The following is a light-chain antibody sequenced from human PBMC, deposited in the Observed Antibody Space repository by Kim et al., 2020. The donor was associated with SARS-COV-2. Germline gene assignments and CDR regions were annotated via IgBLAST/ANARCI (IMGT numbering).Light chain of an antibody. V-gene: IGLV2-14*03. CDR1: SRDVGGYNS. CDR2: DSS. J-gene: IGLJ1*01. CDR3: SSHTTSSTYV. Sequence: GQSITISCTRTSRDVGGYNSVSWYQQHPGKAPKLMIYDSSGRASGVSNRFSGSQSGNTASLTISGLRAEDEADYYCSSHTTSSTYVFGSGTKVTVL.